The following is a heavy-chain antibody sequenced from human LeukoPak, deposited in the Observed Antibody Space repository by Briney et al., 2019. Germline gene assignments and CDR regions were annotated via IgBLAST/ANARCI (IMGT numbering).Heavy chain of an antibody. V-gene: IGHV3-23*01. CDR1: GFTFSSYA. J-gene: IGHJ4*02. D-gene: IGHD6-19*01. CDR3: AKNRRAVAGEPYYFDY. CDR2: ISGSGGST. Sequence: GGSLRLSCAASGFTFSSYAMSWVRQAPGKGLEWVSAISGSGGSTYYADSVKGRFTISRDNSKNTLYLQMNSLRAEDTAVYYCAKNRRAVAGEPYYFDYWGQGTLVTVFS.